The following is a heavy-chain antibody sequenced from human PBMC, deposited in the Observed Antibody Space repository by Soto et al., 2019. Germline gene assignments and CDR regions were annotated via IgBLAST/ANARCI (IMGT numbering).Heavy chain of an antibody. Sequence: QVQLVESGGGVVQPGRSLRLSCAASGFTFSSYGMHWVRQAPGKGLEWVAVISYDGSNKYYADSVKGRFTISRDNSKNRRYLQMNSLSAEDTAVYYCAKHRSESGLMVYALFDYWGQGTLVTVSS. V-gene: IGHV3-30*18. D-gene: IGHD2-8*01. CDR1: GFTFSSYG. CDR3: AKHRSESGLMVYALFDY. CDR2: ISYDGSNK. J-gene: IGHJ4*02.